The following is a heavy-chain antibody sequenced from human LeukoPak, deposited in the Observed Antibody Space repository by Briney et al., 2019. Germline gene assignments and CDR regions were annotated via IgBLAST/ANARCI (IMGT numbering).Heavy chain of an antibody. CDR3: ATSYYDILTGYWFDP. J-gene: IGHJ5*02. D-gene: IGHD3-9*01. Sequence: SETLSLTCTVSGGSISGSSYYWGWIRQPPGKGLEWIGSIYYSGSTYYNPSLKSRVTISVDTSKNQFSLKLSSVTAADTAVYYCATSYYDILTGYWFDPWGQGTLVTVSS. CDR1: GGSISGSSYY. CDR2: IYYSGST. V-gene: IGHV4-39*07.